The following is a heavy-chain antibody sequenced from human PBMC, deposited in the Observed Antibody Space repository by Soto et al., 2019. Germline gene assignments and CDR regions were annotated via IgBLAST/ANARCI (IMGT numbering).Heavy chain of an antibody. Sequence: PGGSLRLSCAASGFTFSSYAMSWVRQAPGKGLEWVSAISGSGGSTYCADSVKGRFTISRDNSKNTLYLQMNSLRAEDTAVYYCAKVFGPYSNYFYFDYWGQGTLVTVSS. J-gene: IGHJ4*02. V-gene: IGHV3-23*01. CDR1: GFTFSSYA. CDR3: AKVFGPYSNYFYFDY. D-gene: IGHD4-4*01. CDR2: ISGSGGST.